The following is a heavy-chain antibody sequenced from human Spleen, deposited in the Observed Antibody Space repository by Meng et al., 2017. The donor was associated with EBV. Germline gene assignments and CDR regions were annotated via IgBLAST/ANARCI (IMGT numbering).Heavy chain of an antibody. CDR2: IKSKGDGGTI. V-gene: IGHV3-15*01. J-gene: IGHJ4*02. CDR3: ATETTPTDY. CDR1: GFTLSEVW. D-gene: IGHD1-7*01. Sequence: VHLVGSGGGLVKPGGSLRLSCIGSGFTLSEVWMSWVRQAPGKGLEWVGRIKSKGDGGTIDYVAPVKGRFIISRDDSKNTLFLQMNSLKTEDTGVYYCATETTPTDYWGQGTLVTVSS.